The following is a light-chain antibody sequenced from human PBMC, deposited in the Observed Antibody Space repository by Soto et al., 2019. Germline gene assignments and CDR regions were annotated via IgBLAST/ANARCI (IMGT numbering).Light chain of an antibody. CDR2: KAS. CDR3: QQYGSSFPWT. Sequence: DIQMTQSPSTLSASVGDRVTITCRASQSISSWLAWYQQKPGKAPKLLIYKASSLETGVPSRFSGRGSGTGFTLIISSLQPDDFGSYYGQQYGSSFPWTFGQGTKVEIK. CDR1: QSISSW. J-gene: IGKJ1*01. V-gene: IGKV1-5*03.